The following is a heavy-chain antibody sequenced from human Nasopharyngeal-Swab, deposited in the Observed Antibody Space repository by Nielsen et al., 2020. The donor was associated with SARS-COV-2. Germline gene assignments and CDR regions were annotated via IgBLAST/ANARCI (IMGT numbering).Heavy chain of an antibody. D-gene: IGHD6-19*01. Sequence: WIRQPPGKGLEWIGYIYYSGSTYYNPSLKSRVTISVDTSKNQFSLKLSSVTGADTAVYYCARDSGVAGTKYYYYGMDVWGQGTTVTVSS. J-gene: IGHJ6*02. CDR3: ARDSGVAGTKYYYYGMDV. CDR2: IYYSGST. V-gene: IGHV4-30-4*01.